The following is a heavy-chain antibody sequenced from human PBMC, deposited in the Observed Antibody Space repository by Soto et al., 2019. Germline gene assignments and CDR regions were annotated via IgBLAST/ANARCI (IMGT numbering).Heavy chain of an antibody. D-gene: IGHD1-1*01. CDR3: AKDLTWNQADY. CDR2: ISNDGSIT. V-gene: IGHV3-74*01. Sequence: GGSLRLSCEASGFIFSNYWMHWVRQTPGTGLVWVSRISNDGSITNYADSVKGRFTFSRDNAKNTLYLQMNSLRAEDTAVYYCAKDLTWNQADYWGQGALVTVSS. J-gene: IGHJ4*02. CDR1: GFIFSNYW.